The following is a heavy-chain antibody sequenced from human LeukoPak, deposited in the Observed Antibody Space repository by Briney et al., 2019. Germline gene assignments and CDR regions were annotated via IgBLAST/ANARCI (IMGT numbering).Heavy chain of an antibody. J-gene: IGHJ4*02. V-gene: IGHV1-2*02. CDR2: INPNSGGT. D-gene: IGHD3-16*02. Sequence: GASVKVSCKASGYTFTGYYVHWVRQAPGQGLEWMGWINPNSGGTNYAQKFQGRVTMTRDTSISTAYMELSRLRSDDTAVYYCATSFLTFGGVIVDYWGQGTLVTVSS. CDR3: ATSFLTFGGVIVDY. CDR1: GYTFTGYY.